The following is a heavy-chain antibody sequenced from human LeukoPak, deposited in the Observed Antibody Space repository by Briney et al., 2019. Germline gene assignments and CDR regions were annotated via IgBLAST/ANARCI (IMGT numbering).Heavy chain of an antibody. V-gene: IGHV4-30-4*01. CDR3: ASLAYYSFDY. CDR2: IFYTGST. CDR1: GGSISSGDYY. D-gene: IGHD2-21*01. J-gene: IGHJ4*02. Sequence: SQTLSLTCTVSGGSISSGDYYWSWIRQPPGKGLEWIGYIFYTGSTYYNPSLKSRVTISVDTSKNQFSLRLSSVTAADTAVYYCASLAYYSFDYWGQGTLVTVSS.